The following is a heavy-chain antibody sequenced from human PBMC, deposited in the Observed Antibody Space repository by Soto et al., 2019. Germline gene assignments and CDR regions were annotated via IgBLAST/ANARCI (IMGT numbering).Heavy chain of an antibody. CDR3: ARHHVPTTSENWLDP. CDR2: IGTYSGDT. D-gene: IGHD5-12*01. Sequence: QVHLVQSGVEVKTPGASVKVSCQASGYTFFTYDISWVRQAPGQGLEWMGWIGTYSGDTKYAQKFQGRVTMTTDTSTPTAHLELRSLRSDDTAVYYCARHHVPTTSENWLDPWGQGTLVTVSS. CDR1: GYTFFTYD. J-gene: IGHJ5*02. V-gene: IGHV1-18*01.